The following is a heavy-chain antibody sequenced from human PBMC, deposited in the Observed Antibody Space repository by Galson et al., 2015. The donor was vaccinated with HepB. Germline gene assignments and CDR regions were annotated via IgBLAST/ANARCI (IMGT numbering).Heavy chain of an antibody. CDR2: TTHYGRT. CDR1: GGSFSGYF. J-gene: IGHJ4*02. D-gene: IGHD2-21*02. V-gene: IGHV4-34*01. Sequence: ETLSLTCAVYGGSFSGYFWSWIRQSPGKGLEWIGETTHYGRTNYNPSLKSRVTISVDTSKNQISLKLRSVTAADMAVYYCARVVDIKFRLLSVPYYFDYWGQGTLVTVSS. CDR3: ARVVDIKFRLLSVPYYFDY.